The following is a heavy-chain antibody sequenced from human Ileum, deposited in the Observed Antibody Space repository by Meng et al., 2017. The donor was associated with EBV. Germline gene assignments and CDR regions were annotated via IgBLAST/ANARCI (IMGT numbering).Heavy chain of an antibody. CDR3: ARGWDTAMDSG. Sequence: VLRRGSGPGLVKPSVSLSLPCTVSGGSVSISSYYWSWIRQPPGKGLEWIGYIYYSGTTNYNPSLESRVTISVDTSKNQFSLKLRSVAASDTAVYYCARGWDTAMDSGWGQGTLVTVSS. CDR2: IYYSGTT. D-gene: IGHD5-18*01. CDR1: GGSVSISSYY. J-gene: IGHJ4*02. V-gene: IGHV4-61*01.